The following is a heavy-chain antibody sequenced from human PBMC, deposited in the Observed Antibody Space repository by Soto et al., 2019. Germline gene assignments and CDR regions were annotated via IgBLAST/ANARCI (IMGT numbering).Heavy chain of an antibody. CDR2: IIPIFGTA. D-gene: IGHD3-22*01. CDR3: ASGDPMIVVVITPLSY. Sequence: QVQLVQSGAEVKKTGSSVKVSCKASGGTFSSYAISWVRQAPGQGLEWMGGIIPIFGTANYAQKFQGRVTITADESTSTAYMELSSLRSEDTAVYYCASGDPMIVVVITPLSYWGQGTLVTVSS. V-gene: IGHV1-69*01. CDR1: GGTFSSYA. J-gene: IGHJ4*02.